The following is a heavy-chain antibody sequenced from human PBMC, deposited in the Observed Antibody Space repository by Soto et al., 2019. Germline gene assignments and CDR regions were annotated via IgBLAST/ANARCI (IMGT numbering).Heavy chain of an antibody. CDR1: GFTFSSYS. Sequence: VQLVESGGGLVQPGGSLRLSCAASGFTFSSYSMNWVRQAPGKGLEWVSYISSSSSTIYYADSVKGRFTVSRDNAKNSLYVQMNSLRAEDTAVYYCARSMITFGGVIANWGQGTLVTVSS. D-gene: IGHD3-16*02. J-gene: IGHJ4*02. V-gene: IGHV3-48*01. CDR2: ISSSSSTI. CDR3: ARSMITFGGVIAN.